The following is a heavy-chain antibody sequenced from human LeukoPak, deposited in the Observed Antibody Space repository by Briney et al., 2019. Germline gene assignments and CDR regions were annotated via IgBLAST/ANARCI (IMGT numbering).Heavy chain of an antibody. J-gene: IGHJ5*02. V-gene: IGHV6-1*01. CDR3: ARDLDVVVPAADFNWFDP. D-gene: IGHD2-2*01. Sequence: SQTLSLTCAISGDSVSSNSAAWNRIRQSPSRGLEWLGRTYYRSKWYNDYAVSVKSRITINPDTSKNQFSLQLNSVTPEDTAVYYCARDLDVVVPAADFNWFDPWGQGTLVTVSS. CDR2: TYYRSKWYN. CDR1: GDSVSSNSAA.